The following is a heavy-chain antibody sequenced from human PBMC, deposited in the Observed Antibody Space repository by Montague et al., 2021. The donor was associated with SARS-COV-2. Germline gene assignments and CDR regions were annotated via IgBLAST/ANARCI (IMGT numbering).Heavy chain of an antibody. Sequence: CAISGDSVSSKCAAWNWIRQSPSRGLEWLGRTYYRSKWDSDYAESVKRRLVITPDTSKNQVSLQLNSVIPEDTAVYFCASSGITLTGLDAFDIWGQGTMVTVSS. J-gene: IGHJ3*02. CDR1: GDSVSSKCAA. CDR3: ASSGITLTGLDAFDI. CDR2: TYYRSKWDS. V-gene: IGHV6-1*01. D-gene: IGHD3-9*01.